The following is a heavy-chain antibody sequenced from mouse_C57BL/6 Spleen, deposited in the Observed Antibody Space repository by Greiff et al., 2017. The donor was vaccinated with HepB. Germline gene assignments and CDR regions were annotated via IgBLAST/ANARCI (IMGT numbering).Heavy chain of an antibody. J-gene: IGHJ2*01. D-gene: IGHD2-5*01. CDR2: ISSGGSYT. Sequence: EVKLVESGGDLVKPGGSLKLSCAASGFTFSSYGMSWVRQTPDKRLEWVATISSGGSYTYYPDSVKGRFTISRDNAKNTLYLQMSSLKSEDTAMYYCARLDSNYFDYWGQGTTLTVSS. V-gene: IGHV5-6*01. CDR3: ARLDSNYFDY. CDR1: GFTFSSYG.